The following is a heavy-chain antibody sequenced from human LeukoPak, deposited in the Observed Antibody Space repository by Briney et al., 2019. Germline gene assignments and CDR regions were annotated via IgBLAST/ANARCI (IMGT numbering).Heavy chain of an antibody. V-gene: IGHV1-69*05. J-gene: IGHJ4*02. CDR1: GGTFSSYA. CDR3: ERRSGCYFDY. CDR2: IIPIFGTA. Sequence: SVKVSCKASGGTFSSYAISWVRQAPGQGLEWMGGIIPIFGTANYAQKFQGRVTITTDESTSTAYMEVTSLRSEDTAVYCCERRSGCYFDYWGQGTLVTVSS. D-gene: IGHD1-26*01.